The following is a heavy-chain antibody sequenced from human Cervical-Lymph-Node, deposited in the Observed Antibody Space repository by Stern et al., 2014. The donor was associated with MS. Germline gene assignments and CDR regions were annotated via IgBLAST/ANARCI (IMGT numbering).Heavy chain of an antibody. D-gene: IGHD1-1*01. CDR1: GFTVSRDY. CDR3: ARDTSSPERSDW. V-gene: IGHV3-53*01. CDR2: LTNVGST. Sequence: EVQLEESGGGVIQPGGSLRLSCTASGFTVSRDYMTWVRQAPGKGLEWVSLLTNVGSTFYTDSVKGRFTISRDDSKNTVYLHMTSLRAEDTAMYYCARDTSSPERSDWWGQGTLVTVSS. J-gene: IGHJ4*02.